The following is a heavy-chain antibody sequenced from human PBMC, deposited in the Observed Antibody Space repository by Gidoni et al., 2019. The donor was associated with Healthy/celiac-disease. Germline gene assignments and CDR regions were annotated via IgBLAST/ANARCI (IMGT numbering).Heavy chain of an antibody. Sequence: EVQLLESGGGLVQPGGSLRLSCAASGFTFRSYAMSWVRQAPGKGLEWVSAISGSGGSTYYADSVKGRFTISRDNSKNTLYLQMNSLRAEDTAVYYCAKDLIPYSGYGYFDYWGQGTLVTVSS. CDR1: GFTFRSYA. CDR3: AKDLIPYSGYGYFDY. D-gene: IGHD5-12*01. V-gene: IGHV3-23*01. J-gene: IGHJ4*02. CDR2: ISGSGGST.